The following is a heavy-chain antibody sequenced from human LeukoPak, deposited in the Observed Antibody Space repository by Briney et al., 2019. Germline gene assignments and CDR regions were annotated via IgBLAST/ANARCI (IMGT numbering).Heavy chain of an antibody. CDR2: IYYSGST. CDR1: GGYISSTSYY. J-gene: IGHJ4*02. CDR3: ARVTGYMIEDYFDY. Sequence: SETLSLTCTVSGGYISSTSYYWGWIRQPPGKGLEWIGYIYYSGSTNYNPSLKSRVTISVDTSKNQFSLKLRSVTAADTAVYYCARVTGYMIEDYFDYWGQGTLVTVSS. V-gene: IGHV4-61*05. D-gene: IGHD3-22*01.